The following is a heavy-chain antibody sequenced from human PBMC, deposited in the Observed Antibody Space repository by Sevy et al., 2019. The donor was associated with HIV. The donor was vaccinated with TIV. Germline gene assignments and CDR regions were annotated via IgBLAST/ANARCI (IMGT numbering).Heavy chain of an antibody. D-gene: IGHD3-16*01. CDR2: LSWNSGSI. CDR3: AKDMGDGYNAYYYYGMDV. J-gene: IGHJ6*02. CDR1: GFTFDDYA. Sequence: GGSLRLSCAASGFTFDDYAMHWVRQAPGKGLEWVSGLSWNSGSIGYADSVKGRFTISRDNAKNSLYLQMNSPRAEDTALYYCAKDMGDGYNAYYYYGMDVWGQGTTVTVSS. V-gene: IGHV3-9*01.